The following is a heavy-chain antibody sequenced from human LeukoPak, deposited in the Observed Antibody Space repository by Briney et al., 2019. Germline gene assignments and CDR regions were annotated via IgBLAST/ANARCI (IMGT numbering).Heavy chain of an antibody. CDR3: ASVLTGSYYYYGMDV. J-gene: IGHJ6*02. V-gene: IGHV4-59*01. Sequence: SETLSLTCTVSGGSISSYYWSWIRQPPGKGLEWIGYIYYSGSTNYNPSLKSRVTISVDTSKNQSSLKLSSVTAADTAVYYCASVLTGSYYYYGMDVWGQGTTVTVSS. CDR2: IYYSGST. D-gene: IGHD3-9*01. CDR1: GGSISSYY.